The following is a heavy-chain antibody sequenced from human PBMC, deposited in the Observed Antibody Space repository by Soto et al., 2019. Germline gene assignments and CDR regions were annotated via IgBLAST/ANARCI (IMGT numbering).Heavy chain of an antibody. Sequence: GASVKVSCKASGGTFSSYAISWVRQAPGQGLEWMGGIIPIFGTANYAQKFQGRVTITADESTSTAYMELSSLRSEDTAVYYWARDPREGSSDHGDYYYGMDVWGQGTTVTVSS. D-gene: IGHD2-2*01. J-gene: IGHJ6*02. CDR1: GGTFSSYA. CDR2: IIPIFGTA. V-gene: IGHV1-69*13. CDR3: ARDPREGSSDHGDYYYGMDV.